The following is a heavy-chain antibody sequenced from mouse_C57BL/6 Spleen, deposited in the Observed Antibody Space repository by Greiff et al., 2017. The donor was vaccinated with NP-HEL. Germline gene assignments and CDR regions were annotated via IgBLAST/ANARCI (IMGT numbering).Heavy chain of an antibody. Sequence: VPLQQSGPELVKPGASVKIPCKASGYTFTDYNMDWVKQSHGKSLEWIGDINPNNGGTIYNQKFKGKATLTVDKSSSTAYMELRSLTSEDTAVYYCARWNYGSSYGYFDVWGTGTTVTVSS. CDR3: ARWNYGSSYGYFDV. J-gene: IGHJ1*03. V-gene: IGHV1-18*01. CDR1: GYTFTDYN. CDR2: INPNNGGT. D-gene: IGHD1-1*01.